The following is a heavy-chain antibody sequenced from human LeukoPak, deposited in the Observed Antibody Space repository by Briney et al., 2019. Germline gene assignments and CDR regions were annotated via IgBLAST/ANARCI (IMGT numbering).Heavy chain of an antibody. V-gene: IGHV1-18*01. CDR3: AKTTVTSEEYFYYYMDV. D-gene: IGHD4-17*01. J-gene: IGHJ6*03. Sequence: GASVKVSCKAFGYSFTSFGINWVRQAPGQGLEWMGWISGYNGDTNYAQKFQGRVTMTTDTSTSTAYMELRSLRSDDTAVYYCAKTTVTSEEYFYYYMDVWGKGTTVTVSS. CDR1: GYSFTSFG. CDR2: ISGYNGDT.